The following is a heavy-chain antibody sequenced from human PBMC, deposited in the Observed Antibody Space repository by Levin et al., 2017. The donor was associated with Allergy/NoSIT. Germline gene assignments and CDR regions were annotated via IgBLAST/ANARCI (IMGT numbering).Heavy chain of an antibody. CDR2: ISYSVNS. D-gene: IGHD6-13*01. CDR3: ARERVTAADGTYYFYAMDV. Sequence: SETLSLTCTVSGDSISSYFWSWIRQPPGKGLEWIGYISYSVNSKYNPSLRSRVTISVDTSKNQFSLKLRSVTAADTAIYYCARERVTAADGTYYFYAMDVWGQGTTVTVSS. V-gene: IGHV4-59*01. CDR1: GDSISSYF. J-gene: IGHJ6*02.